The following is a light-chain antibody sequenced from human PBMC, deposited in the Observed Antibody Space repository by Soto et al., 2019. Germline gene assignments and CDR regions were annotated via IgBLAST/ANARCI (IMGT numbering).Light chain of an antibody. CDR2: AAS. J-gene: IGKJ4*01. CDR3: LQDYDYPLT. Sequence: AIQMTQSPSSLSASVGDRITITCRASQGIRNDLGWYQQKPGKAPKVLIYAASTLQSGVPSRFSGSGSGTDFTLPISSLQPEDFATYYCLQDYDYPLTFGGGTKVQIK. CDR1: QGIRND. V-gene: IGKV1-6*01.